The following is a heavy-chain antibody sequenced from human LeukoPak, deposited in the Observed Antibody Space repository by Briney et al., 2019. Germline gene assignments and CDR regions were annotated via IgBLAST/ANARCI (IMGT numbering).Heavy chain of an antibody. CDR2: ISGSSTYK. CDR1: GFTLSIYS. Sequence: GGSLRLSCAASGFTLSIYSMNWVRQAPWKGLEWVSSISGSSTYKYYADSVKGRFTISRDNAKNSLYLQMNSLRAEDTAVYYCARDPAAGTPPGYWGQGTLVTVSS. V-gene: IGHV3-21*01. D-gene: IGHD6-13*01. J-gene: IGHJ4*02. CDR3: ARDPAAGTPPGY.